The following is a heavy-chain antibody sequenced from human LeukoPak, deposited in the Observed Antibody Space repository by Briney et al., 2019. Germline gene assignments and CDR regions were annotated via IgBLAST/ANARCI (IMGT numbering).Heavy chain of an antibody. CDR3: ARASPGIAAAGSFDY. V-gene: IGHV1-69*04. Sequence: SVKVSCKASGGTFSRYVINWVRQAPGQGLEWMGRIIPILGITKYAQKFQGRVTITADKSTSTAYMELSSLRSEDTAVYYCARASPGIAAAGSFDYWGQGTLVTVSS. CDR1: GGTFSRYV. J-gene: IGHJ4*02. CDR2: IIPILGIT. D-gene: IGHD6-13*01.